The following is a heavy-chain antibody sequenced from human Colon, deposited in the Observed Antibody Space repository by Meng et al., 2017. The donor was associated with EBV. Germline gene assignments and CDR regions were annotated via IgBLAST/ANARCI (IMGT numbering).Heavy chain of an antibody. V-gene: IGHV4-39*01. Sequence: HLHVSPPGLVKPSHTLPFTSTGAGGSIGSSRYYWGWILQPPGKWLYWIGSIYYSGSAYYNPSLKSRVSISVDTSKSQFSLNLNSMTAADTAVYYCASFDHIPRRNYFDYWGQGTLVTVSS. J-gene: IGHJ4*02. CDR1: GGSIGSSRYY. CDR2: IYYSGSA. CDR3: ASFDHIPRRNYFDY. D-gene: IGHD2-21*01.